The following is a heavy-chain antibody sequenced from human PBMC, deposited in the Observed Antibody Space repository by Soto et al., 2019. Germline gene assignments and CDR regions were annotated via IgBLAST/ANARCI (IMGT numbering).Heavy chain of an antibody. D-gene: IGHD3-22*01. CDR1: VGTFSSYA. CDR3: ASHYDSSGYYYRGLDY. CDR2: IIPIFGTA. Sequence: VASVKVSCKASVGTFSSYAISWVRQAPGQGLEWMGGIIPIFGTADYAQKFQGRVTITADESTRTGNMELSSLRSEDTAVYYCASHYDSSGYYYRGLDYWGQGTLVTVSS. J-gene: IGHJ4*02. V-gene: IGHV1-69*13.